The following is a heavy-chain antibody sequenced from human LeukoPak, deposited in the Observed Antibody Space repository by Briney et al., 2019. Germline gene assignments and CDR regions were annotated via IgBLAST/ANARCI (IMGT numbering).Heavy chain of an antibody. CDR2: INAGNGDT. V-gene: IGHV1-3*01. Sequence: EASAKVSCKASGYIFSTSTMHWVRQAPGQRLEWMGWINAGNGDTNYSQKLQGRVTITRDTSASTAYMELSSLRSEDTAVYYCARPTRTGGTYYYDSTDYYSPFDYWGQGTLVTVSS. D-gene: IGHD3-22*01. CDR1: GYIFSTST. J-gene: IGHJ4*02. CDR3: ARPTRTGGTYYYDSTDYYSPFDY.